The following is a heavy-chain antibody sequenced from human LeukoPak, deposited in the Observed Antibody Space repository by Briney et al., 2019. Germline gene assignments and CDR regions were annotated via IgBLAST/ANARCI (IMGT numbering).Heavy chain of an antibody. J-gene: IGHJ4*02. Sequence: PGGSLRLSCAASVFTFSSYSMNRVRQAPGKGLEWVSSISSGSKYIYNADSVKGRFTISRDNAKNSLYLQMNSLRAEDTAVYYCARALSYSYGSMDFWGQGTLVIVSS. CDR2: ISSGSKYI. D-gene: IGHD5-18*01. V-gene: IGHV3-21*01. CDR3: ARALSYSYGSMDF. CDR1: VFTFSSYS.